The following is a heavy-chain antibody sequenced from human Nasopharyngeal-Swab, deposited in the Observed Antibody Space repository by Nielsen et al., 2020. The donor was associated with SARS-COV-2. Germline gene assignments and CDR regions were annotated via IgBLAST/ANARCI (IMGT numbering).Heavy chain of an antibody. V-gene: IGHV1-69*13. CDR2: IIPIFGTA. CDR1: AGTFSSYA. CDR3: AGWITMIRGATFDI. D-gene: IGHD3-10*01. Sequence: SVKVSCKASAGTFSSYAVSWVRQAPGQGLEWMGGIIPIFGTANYVQKFQGRVTITADESTSTTFMELSSLRSEDTAVYYCAGWITMIRGATFDIWGQGTIVTVSS. J-gene: IGHJ3*02.